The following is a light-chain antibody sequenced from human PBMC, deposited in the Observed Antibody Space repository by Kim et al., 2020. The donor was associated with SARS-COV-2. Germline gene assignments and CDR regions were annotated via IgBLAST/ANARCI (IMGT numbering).Light chain of an antibody. J-gene: IGKJ5*01. CDR3: QQYNSWPT. CDR1: QSVSSN. Sequence: SVSPGERATLSCRASQSVSSNLGWYQQKTGQAPRLLIYGASTRATGIPARFSGSGSGTEFTLTISSLQSEDFAVYYCQQYNSWPTFGQGTRLEIK. CDR2: GAS. V-gene: IGKV3D-15*01.